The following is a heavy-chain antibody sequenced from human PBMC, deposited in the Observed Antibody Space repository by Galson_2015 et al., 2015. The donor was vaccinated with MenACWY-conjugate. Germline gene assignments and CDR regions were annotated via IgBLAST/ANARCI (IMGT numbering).Heavy chain of an antibody. CDR2: IKEDGSET. D-gene: IGHD3-16*01. CDR1: GFTFSNYW. CDR3: VQLITLDF. Sequence: SLRLSCAASGFTFSNYWMSWVRRTPGKGLERVASIKEDGSETYYVDSVRGRFTVSRDNAQDSLYLQMNSLRAEDTAVYYCVQLITLDFWGQGTLVTVSS. J-gene: IGHJ4*02. V-gene: IGHV3-7*03.